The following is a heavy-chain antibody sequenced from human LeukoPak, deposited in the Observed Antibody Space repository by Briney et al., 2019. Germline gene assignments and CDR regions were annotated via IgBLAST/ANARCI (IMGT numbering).Heavy chain of an antibody. CDR2: ISNSGLYI. CDR3: GRVSDYCTGGSCYSDY. J-gene: IGHJ4*02. Sequence: GGSLRLSCAASGVTFSSYTINWVRQAPGKGLEWVSSISNSGLYIYYADSLKGRFTISRDNAKNSVSLQINSLRADDTAVYYCGRVSDYCTGGSCYSDYWGQGTLVTVSS. CDR1: GVTFSSYT. V-gene: IGHV3-21*01. D-gene: IGHD2-15*01.